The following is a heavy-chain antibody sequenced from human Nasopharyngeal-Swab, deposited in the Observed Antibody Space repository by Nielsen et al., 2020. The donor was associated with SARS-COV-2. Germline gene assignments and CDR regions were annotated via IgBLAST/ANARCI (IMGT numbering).Heavy chain of an antibody. D-gene: IGHD1-26*01. Sequence: GSLKISCATSGFPFSSYAMHWVRQAPGKGLEWVAVISNDGSDKFYADSVKGRFSISRDTSRSAVYLQMNSLRAEDTALYYCARADRGGSYFSQYYYYMDVWGTGTTVTVSS. V-gene: IGHV3-30*03. CDR1: GFPFSSYA. J-gene: IGHJ6*03. CDR3: ARADRGGSYFSQYYYYMDV. CDR2: ISNDGSDK.